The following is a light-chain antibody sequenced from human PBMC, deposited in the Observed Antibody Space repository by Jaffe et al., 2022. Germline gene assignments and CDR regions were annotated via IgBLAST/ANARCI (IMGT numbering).Light chain of an antibody. CDR1: QSVSSSH. CDR2: GAS. V-gene: IGKV3-20*01. J-gene: IGKJ2*01. Sequence: EIVLTQSPGTLSLSPGERATLSCRASQSVSSSHLAWYQQRPGQAPRLLIYGASDRAAGIPDRFSGSGAGTDFTLTISRLEPEDSAVYYCQQYGSSPPYTFGQGTNLEIK. CDR3: QQYGSSPPYT.